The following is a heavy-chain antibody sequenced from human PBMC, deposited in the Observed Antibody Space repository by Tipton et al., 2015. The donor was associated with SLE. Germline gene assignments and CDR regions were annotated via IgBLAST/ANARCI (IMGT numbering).Heavy chain of an antibody. J-gene: IGHJ3*02. D-gene: IGHD6-13*01. CDR3: ATALAAAGTYAFDI. V-gene: IGHV4-61*09. CDR1: GGSISSGSYY. CDR2: IYTSGST. Sequence: TLSLTCTVSGGSISSGSYYWGWIRQPAGKGLEWIGHIYTSGSTNYNPSLKSRVTISVDTSKNQFSLKLSSVTAADTAVYYCATALAAAGTYAFDIWGQGTMVTVSS.